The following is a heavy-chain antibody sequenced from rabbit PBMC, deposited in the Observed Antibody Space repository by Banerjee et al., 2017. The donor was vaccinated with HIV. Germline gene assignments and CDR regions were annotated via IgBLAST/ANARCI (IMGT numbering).Heavy chain of an antibody. V-gene: IGHV1S45*01. CDR1: GIDFSSYS. J-gene: IGHJ2*01. CDR3: AREKGSGWGGAFDP. D-gene: IGHD4-1*01. CDR2: IYAGSSGNT. Sequence: QQHLEESGGGLVKAGGTLTLTCKASGIDFSSYSMCWVRQAPGKGLEWIASIYAGSSGNTDYASWAKGRFTISKTSSTTVTLQLNSLTAADTATYFCAREKGSGWGGAFDPRGPGTLVTVS.